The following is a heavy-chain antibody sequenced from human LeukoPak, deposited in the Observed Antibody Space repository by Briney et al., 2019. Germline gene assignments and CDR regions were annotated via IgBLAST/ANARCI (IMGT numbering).Heavy chain of an antibody. V-gene: IGHV3-20*04. CDR1: GFTFDDYG. J-gene: IGHJ4*02. CDR2: INWNGGST. D-gene: IGHD3-22*01. Sequence: GGSLRLSCAASGFTFDDYGMSWVRQAPGKGLEWVSGINWNGGSTGYADSVKGRFTISRDNAKNSLYLQMNSLRAEGTALYYCAREDYYDSSGYYGRADYWGQGTLVTVSS. CDR3: AREDYYDSSGYYGRADY.